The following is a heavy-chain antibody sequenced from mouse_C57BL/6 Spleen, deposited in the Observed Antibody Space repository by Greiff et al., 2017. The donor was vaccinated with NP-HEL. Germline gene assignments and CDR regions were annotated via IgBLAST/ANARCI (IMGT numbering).Heavy chain of an antibody. V-gene: IGHV1-52*01. CDR3: AKGNWALDYAMDY. J-gene: IGHJ4*01. CDR1: GYTFTSYW. Sequence: VQLQQSGAELVRPGSSVKLSCKASGYTFTSYWMHWVKQRPIQGLEWIGNIDPSDSTTHYNQKFKVKATLTVDKSSSTVYLQINSQTSEDSAVYYGAKGNWALDYAMDYWGQGTSGTVSS. D-gene: IGHD4-1*01. CDR2: IDPSDSTT.